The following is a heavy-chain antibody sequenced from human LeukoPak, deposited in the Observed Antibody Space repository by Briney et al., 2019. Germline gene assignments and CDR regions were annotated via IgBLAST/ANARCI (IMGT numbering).Heavy chain of an antibody. CDR1: GFTFGNYA. J-gene: IGHJ5*02. V-gene: IGHV3-23*01. Sequence: GGSLRLSCAASGFTFGNYAMTWVRQAPGKGLEWVSSISYTGTTTYYADSVKGRFTISRDNSKNTLYLQMSSLRAEDTAVYYCAKGGTLSCFDPWGQGTLVTVSS. D-gene: IGHD1-14*01. CDR2: ISYTGTTT. CDR3: AKGGTLSCFDP.